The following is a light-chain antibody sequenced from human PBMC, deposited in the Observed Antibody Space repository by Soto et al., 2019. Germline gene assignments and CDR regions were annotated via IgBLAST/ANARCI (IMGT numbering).Light chain of an antibody. CDR1: QSVSSK. CDR3: QQYNDWPYT. V-gene: IGKV3-15*01. Sequence: EIVMTQSPATLSVSPGERATPSCRASQSVSSKVVWYQQKPGQAPRLLIYGASARATGIPVRFSGSGSGTEFTLTISSLQSEDLAVYHCQQYNDWPYTFGQGTKLEI. CDR2: GAS. J-gene: IGKJ2*01.